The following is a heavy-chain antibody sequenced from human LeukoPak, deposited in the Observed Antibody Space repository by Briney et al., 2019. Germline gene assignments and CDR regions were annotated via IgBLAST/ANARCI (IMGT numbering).Heavy chain of an antibody. CDR3: ATGLYSSDLAGDY. CDR2: ISASDGTT. CDR1: GFTFSSYA. Sequence: GGSLRLSCAASGFTFSSYAMSWVRQSPGKGLEWVSVISASDGTTHYADSVKGRFTISRDNSKNTLYLQMNSLRAEDTAVYYCATGLYSSDLAGDYWGPGTLVTVSS. D-gene: IGHD2-21*01. V-gene: IGHV3-23*01. J-gene: IGHJ4*02.